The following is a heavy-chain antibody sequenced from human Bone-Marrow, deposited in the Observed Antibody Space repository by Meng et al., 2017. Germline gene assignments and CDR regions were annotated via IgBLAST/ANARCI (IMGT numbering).Heavy chain of an antibody. D-gene: IGHD2-15*01. CDR1: GFTFSSYS. CDR3: ARNSGGSCYYPCPYYYYGMDV. CDR2: ISSSSSYI. Sequence: WGSLRLSCAASGFTFSSYSMNWVRQAPGKGLELVSSISSSSSYIYYADSVQGRFTISRDNAKNSLYLQMNSLRAEDTAVYYCARNSGGSCYYPCPYYYYGMDVWGQGTMVTVSS. J-gene: IGHJ6*02. V-gene: IGHV3-21*01.